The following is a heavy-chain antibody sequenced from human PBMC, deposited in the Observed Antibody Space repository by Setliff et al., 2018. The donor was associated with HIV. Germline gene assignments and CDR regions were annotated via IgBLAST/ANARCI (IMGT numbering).Heavy chain of an antibody. CDR3: ARVISGRGRELPDFDY. D-gene: IGHD1-7*01. CDR1: GYTFTNSE. Sequence: ASVKVSCKASGYTFTNSEINWVRQATGQGLEWMGWLNPRSGATGYTQEFQGRVTMTRDTSISTAYKELSSLRSEDTAIYYCARVISGRGRELPDFDYWGQGTLVTVSS. J-gene: IGHJ4*02. CDR2: LNPRSGAT. V-gene: IGHV1-8*02.